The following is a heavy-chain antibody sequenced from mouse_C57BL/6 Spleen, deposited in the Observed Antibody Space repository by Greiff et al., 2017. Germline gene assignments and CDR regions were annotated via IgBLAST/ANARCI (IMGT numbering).Heavy chain of an antibody. Sequence: EVQLVESGGGLVKPGGSLKLSCAASGFTFSDYGMHWVRQAPEKGLEWVAYISSGSSTLYYADTVKGRFTISRDNAKNTLFLQMTSLRSEDTAMYYCARHDYYFDYWGQGTTLTVSS. CDR1: GFTFSDYG. D-gene: IGHD2-4*01. J-gene: IGHJ2*01. CDR2: ISSGSSTL. V-gene: IGHV5-17*01. CDR3: ARHDYYFDY.